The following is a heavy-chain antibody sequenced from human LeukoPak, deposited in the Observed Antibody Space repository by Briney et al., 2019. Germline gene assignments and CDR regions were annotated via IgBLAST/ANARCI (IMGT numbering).Heavy chain of an antibody. CDR1: GFIFSNYN. V-gene: IGHV3-21*01. D-gene: IGHD5-12*01. CDR2: ISSSSSYI. J-gene: IGHJ4*02. CDR3: VRDWNSGYVFDY. Sequence: GGSLRLSCAASGFIFSNYNMNWVRQAPGKGLEWVSSISSSSSYIYYADSVKGRYTISRDNAKDSLSLQMNSLRAEDTAVYYCVRDWNSGYVFDYWGQGTLVTVSS.